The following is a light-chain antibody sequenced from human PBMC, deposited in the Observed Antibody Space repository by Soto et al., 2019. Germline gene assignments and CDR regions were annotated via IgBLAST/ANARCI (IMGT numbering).Light chain of an antibody. V-gene: IGKV3-20*01. CDR3: QQYGDSPPT. CDR1: QSVSSNS. CDR2: GTS. Sequence: EIMLTQSPGTLSLSPGESATLSCRASQSVSSNSLAWYRRNPGQPPSLLIYGTSTRATDIPRRFSGSGSGTDFTLTITRLEPEDFAVYFCQQYGDSPPTFGQGTKVEVK. J-gene: IGKJ1*01.